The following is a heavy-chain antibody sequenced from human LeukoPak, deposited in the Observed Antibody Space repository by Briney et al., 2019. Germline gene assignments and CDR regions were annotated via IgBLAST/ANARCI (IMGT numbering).Heavy chain of an antibody. V-gene: IGHV1-69*04. CDR2: IIPILGIA. CDR1: GGTFSSYA. CDR3: ARDLYYDILTGGPDY. D-gene: IGHD3-9*01. J-gene: IGHJ4*02. Sequence: SVKVSCKASGGTFSSYAISWVRQAPGQGLEWMGRIIPILGIANYAQKFQGRVTITADKSTSTAYMELSSLRSEDTAVYYCARDLYYDILTGGPDYWGQGTLVTVSS.